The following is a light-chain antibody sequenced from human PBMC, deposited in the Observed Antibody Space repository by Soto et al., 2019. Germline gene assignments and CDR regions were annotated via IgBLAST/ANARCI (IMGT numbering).Light chain of an antibody. V-gene: IGKV1-9*01. CDR2: SAS. CDR1: QGISSY. CDR3: QQLNSFPFT. Sequence: DIQMTQSPSTLSASVGDRFTITCRASQGISSYLAWYQQKPGKAPKLLIYSASTLQSGVPSRFSGSGSGTGSTLTISNLQPEDFATYYCQQLNSFPFTFGGGTKVDIK. J-gene: IGKJ4*01.